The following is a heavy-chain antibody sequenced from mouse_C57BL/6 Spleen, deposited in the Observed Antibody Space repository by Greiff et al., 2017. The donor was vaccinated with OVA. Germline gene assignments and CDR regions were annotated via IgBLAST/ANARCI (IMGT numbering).Heavy chain of an antibody. CDR1: GFTFSDYG. J-gene: IGHJ3*01. V-gene: IGHV5-17*01. CDR3: ARATDY. CDR2: ISRGSSTI. Sequence: VQLKESGGGLVKPGGSLKLSCAASGFTFSDYGMHWVRQAPGKGLEWVAYISRGSSTIYYADTVKGRFTISGDNAKNTLFLQLTSLRSEDTAMYYCARATDYWGQGTLVTVSA.